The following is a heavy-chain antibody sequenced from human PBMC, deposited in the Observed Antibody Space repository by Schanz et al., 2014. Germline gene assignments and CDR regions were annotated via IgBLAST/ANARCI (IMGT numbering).Heavy chain of an antibody. CDR2: IRVYTGNT. CDR1: GYTFTTYA. D-gene: IGHD3-3*02. CDR3: ARPHGGHFVSVYYARFEY. J-gene: IGHJ4*02. Sequence: SGYTFTTYAMSWVPQSPGQGLEWLGWIRVYTGNTKYGEKVQGRVTMTTDTSTNTAYMELKRRRADDTAVYYCARPHGGHFVSVYYARFEYWGKGSLVAVYS. V-gene: IGHV1-18*01.